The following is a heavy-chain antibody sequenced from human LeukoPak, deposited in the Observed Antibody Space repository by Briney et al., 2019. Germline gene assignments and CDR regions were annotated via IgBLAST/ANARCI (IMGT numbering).Heavy chain of an antibody. J-gene: IGHJ4*02. Sequence: SETLSLTCAVSRGSISSNSYYWGWIRQPPGKGLEWNGCIYYSGRTYYNPSLKSRVTISVDTSKNQFSLKLSSVTAADTAVYYCARAAMDSGSYSDEFDYWGQGTLVTVSS. V-gene: IGHV4-39*07. CDR1: RGSISSNSYY. CDR3: ARAAMDSGSYSDEFDY. CDR2: IYYSGRT. D-gene: IGHD1-26*01.